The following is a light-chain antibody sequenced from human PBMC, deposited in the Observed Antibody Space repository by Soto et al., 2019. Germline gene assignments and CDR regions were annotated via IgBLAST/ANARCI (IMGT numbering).Light chain of an antibody. CDR2: DLT. CDR3: CSYTTSNTRQIV. Sequence: SPVTQPCPMSASPGQPITIACSGTNSYVGGYNYVSWYQHHPAKAPTLIIYDLTTRPSGVSNRFSGSPSGNTASLTIAGLQPEDEADYYCCSYTTSNTRQIVFGTGTKVTVL. J-gene: IGLJ1*01. CDR1: NSYVGGYNY. V-gene: IGLV2-14*01.